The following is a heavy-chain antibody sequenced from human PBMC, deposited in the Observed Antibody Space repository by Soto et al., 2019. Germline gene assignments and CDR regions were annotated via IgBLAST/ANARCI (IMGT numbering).Heavy chain of an antibody. Sequence: GASVKVSCKASGYTFTSYYMHWMRQAPGQGLEWMGIINPSGGSTSYAQKFQGRVTMTRDTSTSTVYMELSSLRSEDTAVYYCARLSIAARGYYGMDVWGQGTTVTVSS. V-gene: IGHV1-46*01. D-gene: IGHD6-6*01. CDR2: INPSGGST. CDR3: ARLSIAARGYYGMDV. CDR1: GYTFTSYY. J-gene: IGHJ6*02.